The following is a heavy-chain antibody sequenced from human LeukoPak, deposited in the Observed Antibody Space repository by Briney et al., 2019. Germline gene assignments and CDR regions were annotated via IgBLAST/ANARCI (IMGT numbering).Heavy chain of an antibody. D-gene: IGHD4-17*01. Sequence: MTSETLSLTCTVSGGSISSGDYYWSWIRQPPGKGLEWIGYIYYSGSTYYNPSLKSRVTISVDTSKNQFSLKLISVTAADTAVYYCARETLTTSRWFDPWGQGTLVTVSS. J-gene: IGHJ5*02. CDR2: IYYSGST. V-gene: IGHV4-30-4*01. CDR3: ARETLTTSRWFDP. CDR1: GGSISSGDYY.